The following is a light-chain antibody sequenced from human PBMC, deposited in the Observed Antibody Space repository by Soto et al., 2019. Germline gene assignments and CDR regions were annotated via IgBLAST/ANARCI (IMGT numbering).Light chain of an antibody. J-gene: IGKJ1*01. CDR1: QIIDTW. CDR3: HKYKGSWT. CDR2: KVS. V-gene: IGKV1-5*03. Sequence: DIQMTQSPSTLSASVGDRVTITCRASQIIDTWLASYQQKPGKAPKVLISKVSNLESGVPSRFSGSGSGTEFTLPISRLQPDDVATYYCHKYKGSWTFGQGTKVEI.